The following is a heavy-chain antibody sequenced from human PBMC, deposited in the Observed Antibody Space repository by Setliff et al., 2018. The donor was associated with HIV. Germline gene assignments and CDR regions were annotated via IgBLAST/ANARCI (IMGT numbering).Heavy chain of an antibody. Sequence: SETLSLTCTASGYSISSGYYWGWIRQPPGKGLEWIGSIYHSGSTNYNPSLKSRVTISVDTSKNQFSLKLSSVTAADTAGYYCARRSGFFLDYWGQGTLVTVSS. D-gene: IGHD3-3*01. CDR2: IYHSGST. CDR1: GYSISSGYY. V-gene: IGHV4-38-2*02. J-gene: IGHJ4*02. CDR3: ARRSGFFLDY.